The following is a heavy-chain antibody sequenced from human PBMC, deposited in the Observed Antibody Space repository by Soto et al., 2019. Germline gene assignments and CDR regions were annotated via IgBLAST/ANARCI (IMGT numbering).Heavy chain of an antibody. Sequence: QVQLVESGGGVVQPGRSLRLSCAASGFTFSNYGMHWVRQAPGKGLGWVAVISYDGSNKYYADSVRGRFTLPRDNSRDTLHLQLNSLRSEDTAVYFCAKDHDPYYDYIWGGHPCDYWGQGTLVTVSS. V-gene: IGHV3-30*18. CDR3: AKDHDPYYDYIWGGHPCDY. J-gene: IGHJ4*02. CDR2: ISYDGSNK. D-gene: IGHD3-16*02. CDR1: GFTFSNYG.